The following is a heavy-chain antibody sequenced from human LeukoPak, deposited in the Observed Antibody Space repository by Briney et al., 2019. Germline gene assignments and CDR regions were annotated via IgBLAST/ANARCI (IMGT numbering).Heavy chain of an antibody. CDR2: ISAYNGST. CDR3: ARDRGLGITMIVASI. Sequence: GASVTVSCKASGYSFSSYGISWVRQAPGQGLEWMGWISAYNGSTNYAQKLQGRVTMTTDTSTSTAYMELRSLRSDDTAVYYCARDRGLGITMIVASIWGQGTMVTVSS. CDR1: GYSFSSYG. V-gene: IGHV1-18*01. D-gene: IGHD3-22*01. J-gene: IGHJ3*02.